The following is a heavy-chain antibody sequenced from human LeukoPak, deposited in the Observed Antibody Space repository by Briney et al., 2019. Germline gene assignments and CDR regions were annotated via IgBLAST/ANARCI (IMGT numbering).Heavy chain of an antibody. J-gene: IGHJ3*02. D-gene: IGHD3-10*01. CDR2: IYSTGSP. Sequence: SETLSLTCTVSGVSITNNYWSWIRQPPGKGLEWIAYIYSTGSPRYDPSLKSRVTISGDTSKNQFSLKLSSVTAADTAVYYCARYYYGSGVPRAFDIWGQGTMVTVSS. V-gene: IGHV4-59*08. CDR3: ARYYYGSGVPRAFDI. CDR1: GVSITNNY.